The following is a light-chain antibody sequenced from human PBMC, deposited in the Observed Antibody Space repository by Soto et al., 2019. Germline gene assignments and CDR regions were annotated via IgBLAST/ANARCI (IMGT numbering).Light chain of an antibody. J-gene: IGKJ5*01. Sequence: DIVMTQSPATLSVSQGERATLSCRASQNIRTNLAWYQHKPGQAPRLLFYDASTRATGIPARFSGSGSGTEFTLTISSLQSEDFAVYYCQHYHGWPITFGQGTRLEIK. CDR3: QHYHGWPIT. V-gene: IGKV3-15*01. CDR1: QNIRTN. CDR2: DAS.